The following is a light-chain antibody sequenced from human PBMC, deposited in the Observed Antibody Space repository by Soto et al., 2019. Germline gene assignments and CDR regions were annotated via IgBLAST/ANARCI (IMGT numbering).Light chain of an antibody. V-gene: IGKV3-15*01. Sequence: EVLRTQSKDTKCVAPGRRAALSCRASQSVSSNLAWYQQKPGQAPRLLIYGASTRATGIPARFSGSGSGTEFTRPISRLQSEDSATYYCQQSYSTPWTFGQGTKVDIK. CDR3: QQSYSTPWT. CDR1: QSVSSN. CDR2: GAS. J-gene: IGKJ1*01.